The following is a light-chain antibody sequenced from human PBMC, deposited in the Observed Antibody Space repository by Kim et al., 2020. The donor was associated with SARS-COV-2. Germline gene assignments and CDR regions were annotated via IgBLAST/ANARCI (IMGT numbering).Light chain of an antibody. CDR1: QSISSEF. V-gene: IGKV3-20*01. CDR3: QQYTTSPPAYT. CDR2: GAS. Sequence: SPGERATLSCRASQSISSEFLAWYQQISGQPPRLLIFGASNRAAGIPDRFSGGGSGTDFTLTITRLEPADSALYYCQQYTTSPPAYTFGPGTKLEI. J-gene: IGKJ2*01.